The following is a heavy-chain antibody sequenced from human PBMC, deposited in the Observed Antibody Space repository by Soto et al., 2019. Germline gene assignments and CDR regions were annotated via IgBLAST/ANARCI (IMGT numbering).Heavy chain of an antibody. CDR1: GFTFSTHA. CDR2: FSGSGGNI. Sequence: EVQLLESGGGLVQPGGSLRLSCVASGFTFSTHAMSWVRQAPGKGLEWVSTFSGSGGNIYYAESVKGRFTISRDDSKNTLYLQMNSLRVEDTAVYYCAKDPPWTVGPLAMDVWGQGTTVTVSS. V-gene: IGHV3-23*01. CDR3: AKDPPWTVGPLAMDV. D-gene: IGHD2-2*01. J-gene: IGHJ6*02.